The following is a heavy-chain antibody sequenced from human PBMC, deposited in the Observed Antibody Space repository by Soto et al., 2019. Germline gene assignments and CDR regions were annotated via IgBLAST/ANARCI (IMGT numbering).Heavy chain of an antibody. CDR2: IFYSGIT. J-gene: IGHJ5*02. CDR3: ARGGAPYNWFDP. Sequence: AETLSLTCSVSVCSITSYYWSWIRQPPGQGLEWVGYIFYSGITNYNPSLKSRVTISVDTSKNQFSLKLSSVTAADTAVYYCARGGAPYNWFDPWGQGTLVTVSS. D-gene: IGHD3-16*01. CDR1: VCSITSYY. V-gene: IGHV4-59*01.